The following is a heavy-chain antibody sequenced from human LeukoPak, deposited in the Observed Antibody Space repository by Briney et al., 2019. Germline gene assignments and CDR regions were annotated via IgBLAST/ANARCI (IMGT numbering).Heavy chain of an antibody. CDR3: ARRIAARPTYYYYGMDV. Sequence: ASVKVSCKASGYTFTGYYMHWVRPAPGQGLEWMGWINPNSGGTNYAQKFQGRVTMTRDTSISTAYMELSRLRSDDTAVYYCARRIAARPTYYYYGMDVWGQGTTVTVSS. CDR1: GYTFTGYY. V-gene: IGHV1-2*02. J-gene: IGHJ6*02. D-gene: IGHD6-6*01. CDR2: INPNSGGT.